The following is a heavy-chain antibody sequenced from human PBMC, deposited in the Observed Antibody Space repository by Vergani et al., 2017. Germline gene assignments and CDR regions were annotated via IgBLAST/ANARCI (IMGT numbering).Heavy chain of an antibody. V-gene: IGHV3-23*01. CDR3: ADIGPGIWSTSCQEITDY. CDR1: GFTFSSYA. Sequence: EVQLFESGGGLVQPGGSLRLSCAASGFTFSSYAMSWVRQAPGKGLEWVAAISGSGGRTYYADTVKGRFTISRDNSKNTLYLQMNSLRAEDTAVYYCADIGPGIWSTSCQEITDYWGQGTLVTVSS. D-gene: IGHD2-2*01. J-gene: IGHJ4*02. CDR2: ISGSGGRT.